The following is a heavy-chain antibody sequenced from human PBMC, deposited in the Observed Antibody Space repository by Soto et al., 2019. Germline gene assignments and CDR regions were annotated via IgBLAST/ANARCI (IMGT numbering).Heavy chain of an antibody. CDR1: GGSISSYY. J-gene: IGHJ6*02. D-gene: IGHD4-4*01. CDR2: IYYSGST. Sequence: PSETLSLTCTVSGGSISSYYWSWIRQPPGKGLEWIGYIYYSGSTNYNTSLKSGVTISVDTSKNHFSLKLSSVTAADTAVYYCASYGRVTTGDYYYYGMDVWGQGTTVTVSS. V-gene: IGHV4-59*01. CDR3: ASYGRVTTGDYYYYGMDV.